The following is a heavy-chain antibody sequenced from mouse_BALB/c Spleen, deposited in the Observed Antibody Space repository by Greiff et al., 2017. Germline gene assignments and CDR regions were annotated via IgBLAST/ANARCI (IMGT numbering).Heavy chain of an antibody. J-gene: IGHJ2*01. V-gene: IGHV3-2*02. CDR3: ARSITTVVAPFDY. CDR2: ISYSGST. D-gene: IGHD1-1*01. CDR1: GYSITSDYA. Sequence: EVQLVESGPGLVKPSQSLSLTCTVTGYSITSDYAWNWIRQFPGNKLEWMGYISYSGSTSYNPSLKSRISITRDTSKNQFFLQLNSVTTEDTATYYCARSITTVVAPFDYWGQGTTLTVSS.